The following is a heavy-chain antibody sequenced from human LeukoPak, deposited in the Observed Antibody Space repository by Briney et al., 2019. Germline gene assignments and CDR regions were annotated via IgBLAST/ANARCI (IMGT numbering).Heavy chain of an antibody. D-gene: IGHD1-26*01. Sequence: PGGSLRLSCAASGFTFSSYAMSWVRQAPGKGLEWVSAISGSGGSTYYADSVKGRFTISRDNSKNTLYLQMNSLRAEDTAVYYCAKSPASGSYLGSFDYWGQGTLVTVSS. CDR3: AKSPASGSYLGSFDY. V-gene: IGHV3-23*01. CDR2: ISGSGGST. J-gene: IGHJ4*02. CDR1: GFTFSSYA.